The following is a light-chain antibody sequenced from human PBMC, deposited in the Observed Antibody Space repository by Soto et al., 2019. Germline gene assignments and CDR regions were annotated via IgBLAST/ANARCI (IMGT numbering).Light chain of an antibody. CDR3: HQRSNWPTFT. V-gene: IGKV3-11*01. CDR2: DAS. Sequence: EIVLTQSPATLSLSPGERATLSCRASQSISNFLAWYQQKPGQAPRLLIYDASKRANDIPDRFIGSGSGTDLTLTISSLEPEDFAVYACHQRSNWPTFTFGGGTKVDIK. CDR1: QSISNF. J-gene: IGKJ4*01.